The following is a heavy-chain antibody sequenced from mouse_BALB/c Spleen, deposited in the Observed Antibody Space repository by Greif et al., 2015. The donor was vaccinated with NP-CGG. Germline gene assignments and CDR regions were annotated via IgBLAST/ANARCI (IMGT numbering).Heavy chain of an antibody. V-gene: IGHV2-9*02. D-gene: IGHD4-1*01. CDR3: ASGGGTYYFDY. J-gene: IGHJ2*01. Sequence: QVQLQQSGPGLVAPSQSLSITCTVSGFSLTSYGVHWVRQPPGKGLEWLGVIWAGGSTNYNSALMSRLSISKDNSKSQVFLKMNSLRTDDTAMYYCASGGGTYYFDYWGQGTTLTVSS. CDR2: IWAGGST. CDR1: GFSLTSYG.